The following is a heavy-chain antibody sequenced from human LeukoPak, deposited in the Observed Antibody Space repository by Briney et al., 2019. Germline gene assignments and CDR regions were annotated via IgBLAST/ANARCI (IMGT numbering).Heavy chain of an antibody. Sequence: PSETLSLTCAVSGGSISSGNWWSWVRQPPGKGLEWIGEIYHSGNTNYNPSLKSRVTISVDWSKNHFSLKLSSVTAADTAVYYCAREGDCDILTGYYFIDSWGQGTLVTVSS. CDR2: IYHSGNT. CDR1: GGSISSGNW. V-gene: IGHV4-4*02. D-gene: IGHD3-9*01. CDR3: AREGDCDILTGYYFIDS. J-gene: IGHJ4*02.